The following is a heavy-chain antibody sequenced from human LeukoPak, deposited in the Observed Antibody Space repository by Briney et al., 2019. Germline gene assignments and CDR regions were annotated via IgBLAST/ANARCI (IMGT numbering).Heavy chain of an antibody. D-gene: IGHD3-3*01. CDR1: GYTFTGYY. Sequence: ASVKVSCKASGYTFTGYYMHWVQQAPGQGLEWMGWINPNSGGTNYAQKFQGRVTMTRDTSISTAYMELSRLRSDDTAVYYCARGSDYDFWSGYYTTYYFDYWGQGTLVTVSS. CDR3: ARGSDYDFWSGYYTTYYFDY. J-gene: IGHJ4*02. CDR2: INPNSGGT. V-gene: IGHV1-2*02.